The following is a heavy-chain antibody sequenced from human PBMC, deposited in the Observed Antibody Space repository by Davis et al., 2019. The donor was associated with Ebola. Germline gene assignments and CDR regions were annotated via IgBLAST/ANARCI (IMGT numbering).Heavy chain of an antibody. V-gene: IGHV3-23*01. CDR1: GFTFSSYG. CDR3: AKGNRVTYQYDSGDDY. J-gene: IGHJ4*02. CDR2: ISGSGDNT. D-gene: IGHD3-22*01. Sequence: GGSLRLSCGTSGFTFSSYGMNWVRQAPGKGLEWVSYISGSGDNTYYADSVKGRFTISRDNSKSTLYLQMTSLRADDTAVYYCAKGNRVTYQYDSGDDYWGQGTLVTVSS.